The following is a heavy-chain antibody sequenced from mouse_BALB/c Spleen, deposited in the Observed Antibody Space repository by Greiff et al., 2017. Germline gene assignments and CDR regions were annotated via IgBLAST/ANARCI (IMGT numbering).Heavy chain of an antibody. CDR3: ARPDGNPAWFAY. J-gene: IGHJ3*01. CDR1: GFTFSSYT. V-gene: IGHV5-12-2*01. Sequence: DVKLVESGGGLVQPGGSLKLSCAASGFTFSSYTMSWVRQTPEKRLEWVAYISNGGGSTYYPDTVKGRFTISRDNAKNTLYLQMSSLKSEDTAMYYCARPDGNPAWFAYWGQGTLVTVSA. CDR2: ISNGGGST. D-gene: IGHD2-1*01.